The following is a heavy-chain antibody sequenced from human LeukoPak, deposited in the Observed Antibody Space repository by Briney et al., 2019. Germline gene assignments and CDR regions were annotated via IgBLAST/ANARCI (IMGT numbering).Heavy chain of an antibody. J-gene: IGHJ4*01. V-gene: IGHV3-74*01. D-gene: IGHD6-6*01. CDR2: ISGDGGVT. CDR3: ARYSSSSGGASYYLDY. CDR1: GFTLRNYW. Sequence: GGSLRLSCTASGFTLRNYWMHWVRQVPGKRLVWVSRISGDGGVTNYADSVQGRFTISRDNAKHILYLQINSLRSEDTAVYYCARYSSSSGGASYYLDYWGHGTLVTVSS.